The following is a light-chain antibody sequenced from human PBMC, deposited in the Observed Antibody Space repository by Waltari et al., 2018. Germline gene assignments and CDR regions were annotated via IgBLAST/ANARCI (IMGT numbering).Light chain of an antibody. J-gene: IGLJ3*02. Sequence: QSALSQPASVSGSPGQSITISCTGTSSNVGGYNLVSWYQHHPGKAPKLLISDVNKRHSGVSNRFSGSKSGNTASRTISGLQAEDEADYYCYSYAGSSTWVFGGGTNLAVL. CDR1: SSNVGGYNL. CDR2: DVN. CDR3: YSYAGSSTWV. V-gene: IGLV2-23*02.